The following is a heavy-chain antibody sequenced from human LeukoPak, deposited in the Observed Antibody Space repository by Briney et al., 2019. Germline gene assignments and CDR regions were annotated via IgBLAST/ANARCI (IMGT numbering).Heavy chain of an antibody. Sequence: SETLSLTCTVSGGSISSYYWSWVRQPAGKGLEWIGRIYTSGSNNYNPSLKSRVTMSVDTSKNQFSLQRSSVTAADTAVYYCARGTVVQDWFDPWGQGTLVTVSS. CDR1: GGSISSYY. D-gene: IGHD3-22*01. J-gene: IGHJ5*02. CDR3: ARGTVVQDWFDP. CDR2: IYTSGSN. V-gene: IGHV4-4*07.